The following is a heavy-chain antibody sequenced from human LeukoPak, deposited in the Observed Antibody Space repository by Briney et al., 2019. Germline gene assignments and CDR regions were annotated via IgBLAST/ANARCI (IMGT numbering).Heavy chain of an antibody. CDR1: GFTFSSYS. Sequence: GGSLRLSCAASGFTFSSYSMNWVRQAPGKGLEWVSYISSSSSTIYYADSVKGRFTISRDNAKNSLYLQMNSLRAEDTAVYYCARDNANGWNHPADWGQGTLVTVSS. CDR3: ARDNANGWNHPAD. D-gene: IGHD1-14*01. CDR2: ISSSSSTI. V-gene: IGHV3-48*04. J-gene: IGHJ4*02.